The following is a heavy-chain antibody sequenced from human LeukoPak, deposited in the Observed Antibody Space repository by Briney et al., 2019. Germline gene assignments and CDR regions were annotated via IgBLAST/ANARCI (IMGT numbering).Heavy chain of an antibody. CDR1: GFTFSDYD. CDR3: ARGSSGSGSYAYYYMDV. CDR2: ISSSGSTI. J-gene: IGHJ6*03. V-gene: IGHV3-11*04. D-gene: IGHD3-10*01. Sequence: KTGGSLRLSCAASGFTFSDYDMSWIRQGPGKGLEWVSYISSSGSTIYYADSVKGRFTISRDNAKNSLYLQMNSLRAEDTAVYYCARGSSGSGSYAYYYMDVWGKGTTATVSS.